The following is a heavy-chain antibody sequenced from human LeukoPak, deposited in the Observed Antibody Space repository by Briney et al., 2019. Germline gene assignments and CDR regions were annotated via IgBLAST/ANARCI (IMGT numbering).Heavy chain of an antibody. Sequence: GRSLRLSCVASGFTLSTYGMHWVRQAPGKGLEWVAIASYDGSIEHYADSVKGRFTISRDTSKNTLYLQLISLRAEDTAVYYCVNWVDYGHYFAYWGQGTLVTVSS. CDR1: GFTLSTYG. V-gene: IGHV3-30*18. D-gene: IGHD4-17*01. CDR3: VNWVDYGHYFAY. J-gene: IGHJ4*02. CDR2: ASYDGSIE.